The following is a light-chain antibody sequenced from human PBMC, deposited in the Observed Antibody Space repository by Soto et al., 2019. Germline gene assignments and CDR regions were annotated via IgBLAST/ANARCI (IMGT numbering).Light chain of an antibody. CDR3: MQALQAWT. CDR2: LGS. CDR1: QSLLHTNGYSY. Sequence: IVMTQSPLSLPVTPGEPASIACRSSQSLLHTNGYSYLDWYLQKPGQSPQLLIYLGSNRASGVPDRFSGSASGKDFTLNISRVEAEEVGVYYCMQALQAWTFGQGTKVEIK. V-gene: IGKV2-28*01. J-gene: IGKJ1*01.